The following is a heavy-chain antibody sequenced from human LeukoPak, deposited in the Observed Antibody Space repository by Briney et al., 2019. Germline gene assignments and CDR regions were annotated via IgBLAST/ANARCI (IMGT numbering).Heavy chain of an antibody. CDR2: IYHSGST. V-gene: IGHV4-38-2*02. D-gene: IGHD3-22*01. CDR1: GDSISKPYY. J-gene: IGHJ4*02. Sequence: SETLSLTCSVSGDSISKPYYWGWIRQPPGKGLEWIGSIYHSGSTYYNPSLTSRVTKSVDTSKNQFSLKLNSVTAADTAVYYCARVSGDTSGFIRYSGQGTLVTVSS. CDR3: ARVSGDTSGFIRY.